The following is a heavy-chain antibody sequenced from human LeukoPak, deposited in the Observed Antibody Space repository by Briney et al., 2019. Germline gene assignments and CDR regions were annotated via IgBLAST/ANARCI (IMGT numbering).Heavy chain of an antibody. CDR1: GFTSGSYA. D-gene: IGHD1-26*01. CDR2: ISDSGGST. J-gene: IGHJ4*02. CDR3: AKTDWELLSLDY. Sequence: GGSLRLSCAASGFTSGSYALSWVRQAPGKGLEWVSVISDSGGSTYHADSVKGRFTISRDNSKNTLYLQMNSLRAEDTAVYFCAKTDWELLSLDYWGQGTLVTVSS. V-gene: IGHV3-23*01.